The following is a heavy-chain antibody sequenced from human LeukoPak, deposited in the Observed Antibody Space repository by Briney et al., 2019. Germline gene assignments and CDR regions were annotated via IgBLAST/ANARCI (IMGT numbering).Heavy chain of an antibody. V-gene: IGHV4-34*01. J-gene: IGHJ5*02. Sequence: PSETLSLTCAVYGGPFSGYYWSWIRQPPGKGLEWIGEINHSGSTNYNPSLKSRVTISVDTSKNQFSLTLTSVTAADTAVYYCASRGAYSSNWWVWFDPWGQGTLVTVSS. D-gene: IGHD6-13*01. CDR2: INHSGST. CDR3: ASRGAYSSNWWVWFDP. CDR1: GGPFSGYY.